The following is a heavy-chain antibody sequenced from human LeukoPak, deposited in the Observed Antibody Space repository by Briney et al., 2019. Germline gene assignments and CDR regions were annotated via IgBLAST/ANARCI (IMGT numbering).Heavy chain of an antibody. V-gene: IGHV1-8*01. Sequence: GASVKVSCKASGYTFTSYDINWVRQATGQGLEWMGWMNPNNGNTGYAQKFQGRVTMTRSTSISTAYRALSSLRSEDTAVYYCARLASSSWPLYYYYGMDVWGQGTTVTVSS. J-gene: IGHJ6*02. CDR3: ARLASSSWPLYYYYGMDV. D-gene: IGHD6-13*01. CDR1: GYTFTSYD. CDR2: MNPNNGNT.